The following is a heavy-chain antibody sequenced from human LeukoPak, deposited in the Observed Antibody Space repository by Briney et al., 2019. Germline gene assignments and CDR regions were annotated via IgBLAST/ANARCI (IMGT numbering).Heavy chain of an antibody. Sequence: SETLSLTCTVPGGSISSSSYYWGWIRQPPGKGLEWIGSIYYSGSTYYNPSLKSRVTISVDTSKNQFSLKLSSVTAADTAVYYCARDSGYSSGWSDYWGQGTLVTVSS. CDR3: ARDSGYSSGWSDY. D-gene: IGHD6-19*01. CDR2: IYYSGST. V-gene: IGHV4-39*07. CDR1: GGSISSSSYY. J-gene: IGHJ4*02.